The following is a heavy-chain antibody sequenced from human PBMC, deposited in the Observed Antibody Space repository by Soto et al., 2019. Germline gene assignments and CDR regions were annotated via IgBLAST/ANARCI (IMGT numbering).Heavy chain of an antibody. Sequence: QVQLQESGPGLVKPSRTLSLTCTVTGASISSGYWWSWVRQPPGKGLEWIGEIYGSGTANHSPSLKSRVTISVDKSKDQVSLSLNSVTAADTAVYYCAASPGWWRLDYWGQGTLVTVSS. CDR1: GASISSGYW. CDR2: IYGSGTA. V-gene: IGHV4-4*02. CDR3: AASPGWWRLDY. D-gene: IGHD3-10*01. J-gene: IGHJ4*02.